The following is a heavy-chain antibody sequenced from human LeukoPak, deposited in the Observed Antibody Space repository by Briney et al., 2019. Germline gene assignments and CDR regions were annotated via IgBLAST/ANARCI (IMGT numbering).Heavy chain of an antibody. CDR2: MNPNSGNT. Sequence: ASVNVSCKASGYTFTSYDINWVRQATGQGLEWMGWMNPNSGNTGYAQKFQGRVTMTRNTSISTAYMELSSLRSEDTAVYYCARAGNIVVVPAAIGWFDPWGQGTLVTVSS. V-gene: IGHV1-8*01. J-gene: IGHJ5*02. CDR3: ARAGNIVVVPAAIGWFDP. CDR1: GYTFTSYD. D-gene: IGHD2-2*02.